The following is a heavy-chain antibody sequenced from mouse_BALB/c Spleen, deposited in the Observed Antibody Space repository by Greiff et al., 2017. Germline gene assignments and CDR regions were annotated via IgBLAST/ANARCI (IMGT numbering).Heavy chain of an antibody. V-gene: IGHV5-17*02. CDR3: AREAAYYYGSSHWYFDV. D-gene: IGHD1-1*01. Sequence: EVQLQESGGGLVQPGGSRKLSCAASGFTFSSFGMHWVRQAPEKGLEWVAYISSGSSTIYYADTVKVRFTISRDNPKNTLFLQMTSLRSEDTAMYYCAREAAYYYGSSHWYFDVWGAGTTVTVSS. CDR1: GFTFSSFG. J-gene: IGHJ1*01. CDR2: ISSGSSTI.